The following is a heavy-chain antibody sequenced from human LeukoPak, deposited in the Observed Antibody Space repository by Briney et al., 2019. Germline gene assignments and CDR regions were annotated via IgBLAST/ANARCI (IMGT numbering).Heavy chain of an antibody. V-gene: IGHV3-23*01. CDR2: ISGSGTST. Sequence: ETLSLTCGVSGGSITSTNWWSWVRQPPGQGLEWVSGISGSGTSTYYAASVKGRVITSRDNSKNTLYLLMSSLRAEDTAVYFCAKDENYDYRSDYKTGFDYWGLGTLVTVSS. CDR3: AKDENYDYRSDYKTGFDY. J-gene: IGHJ4*02. CDR1: GGSITSTN. D-gene: IGHD3-3*01.